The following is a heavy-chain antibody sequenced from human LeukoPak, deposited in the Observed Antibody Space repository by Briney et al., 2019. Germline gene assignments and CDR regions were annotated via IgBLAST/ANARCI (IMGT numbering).Heavy chain of an antibody. D-gene: IGHD3-3*01. CDR3: ARSLPGAIGAADF. Sequence: PSETLSLTCTVSGGPIISYYWSWIRQPPGKGLEWIAYTHSSGNTGYNPSLKSRVTISLDTSKNHFSLKVTSMTVADTGVYYCARSLPGAIGAADFWGQGTLVTVSS. CDR1: GGPIISYY. V-gene: IGHV4-59*01. J-gene: IGHJ4*02. CDR2: THSSGNT.